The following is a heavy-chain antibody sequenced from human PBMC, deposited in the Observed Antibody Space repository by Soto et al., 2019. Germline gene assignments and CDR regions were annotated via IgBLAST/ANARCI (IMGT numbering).Heavy chain of an antibody. CDR1: GYTFTSYG. CDR2: ISAYNGNT. J-gene: IGHJ2*01. V-gene: IGHV1-18*01. CDR3: ARDGRWLQLDGGWYFDL. D-gene: IGHD5-12*01. Sequence: QVQLVQSGAEVKKPGASVKVSCKASGYTFTSYGISWVRQAPGQGLEWMGWISAYNGNTNYAQKLQGRVTMTTDTATSTAYMELRGLRSDDTAGYYGARDGRWLQLDGGWYFDLWGRGTLVTVSS.